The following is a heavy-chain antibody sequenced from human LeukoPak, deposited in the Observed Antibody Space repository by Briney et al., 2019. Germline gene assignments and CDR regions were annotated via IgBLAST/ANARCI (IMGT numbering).Heavy chain of an antibody. Sequence: PGTSLRLSCSASGFTFSNYGIHWVRQAPGKGLEWGIVVSSDGGTKYYSDSVKGRFTISRDNSENTLYLQMNSLRAEDTAVYYCARDPYSGNYGNYYYYYMDVWGKGTTVTISS. V-gene: IGHV3-30*03. CDR1: GFTFSNYG. CDR3: ARDPYSGNYGNYYYYYMDV. D-gene: IGHD1-26*01. CDR2: VSSDGGTK. J-gene: IGHJ6*03.